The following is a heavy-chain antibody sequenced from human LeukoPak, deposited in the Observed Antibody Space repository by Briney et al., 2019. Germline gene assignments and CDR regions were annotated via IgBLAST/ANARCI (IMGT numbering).Heavy chain of an antibody. CDR2: ISGSGGST. Sequence: GGSLRLSCAASGFTFSNYAMSWVRQAPGKGLEWVSGISGSGGSTYYADSVKGRFTISRDNSKNTLYLQMNSLRAEDTAVYYCTRGPGYHDSSYLDYWGQGTLVTVSS. D-gene: IGHD3-22*01. V-gene: IGHV3-23*01. CDR3: TRGPGYHDSSYLDY. J-gene: IGHJ4*02. CDR1: GFTFSNYA.